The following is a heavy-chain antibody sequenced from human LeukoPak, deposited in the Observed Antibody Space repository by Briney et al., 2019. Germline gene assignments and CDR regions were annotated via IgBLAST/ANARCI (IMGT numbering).Heavy chain of an antibody. J-gene: IGHJ4*02. V-gene: IGHV1-2*02. CDR2: INPNSGGT. D-gene: IGHD4-17*01. Sequence: ASVKVSCKASGYTFTGYYMHWVRQAPGQGLEWMGWINPNSGGTNYAQKFQGRATMTRDTSISTAYMELSRLRSDDTAVYYCARDYYGDYNFDYWGQGTLVTVSS. CDR3: ARDYYGDYNFDY. CDR1: GYTFTGYY.